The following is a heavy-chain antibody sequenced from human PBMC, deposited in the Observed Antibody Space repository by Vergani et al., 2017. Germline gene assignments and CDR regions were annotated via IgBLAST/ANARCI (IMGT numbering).Heavy chain of an antibody. D-gene: IGHD3-9*01. J-gene: IGHJ3*02. CDR1: GFTFSSYS. CDR2: ISSSSSPI. Sequence: EVQLVESGGGLVQRGGSLRLSCAASGFTFSSYSMNWVRQAPGKGLEWVSYISSSSSPIYYADSVQGRFTISRDNAKNSLYLQMNSLRAEDTAVYYCAGSSYFDWPDAFDIWGQGTMVTVSS. V-gene: IGHV3-48*04. CDR3: AGSSYFDWPDAFDI.